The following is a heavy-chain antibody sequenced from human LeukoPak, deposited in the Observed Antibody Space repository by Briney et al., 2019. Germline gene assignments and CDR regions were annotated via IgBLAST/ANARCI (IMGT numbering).Heavy chain of an antibody. CDR3: AKEGALDIGVDY. J-gene: IGHJ4*02. CDR1: GFTFSSYA. CDR2: ISGSGGST. D-gene: IGHD2-15*01. Sequence: GGSLRLSCAASGFTFSSYAMSWVRQAPGKGLEWVSAISGSGGSTYYADSVKGRFTISRDNAKNSLYLQMNSLRVEDTAVYYCAKEGALDIGVDYWGQGTLVTVSS. V-gene: IGHV3-23*01.